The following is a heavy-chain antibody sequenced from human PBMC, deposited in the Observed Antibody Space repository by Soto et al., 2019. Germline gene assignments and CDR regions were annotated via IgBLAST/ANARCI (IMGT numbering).Heavy chain of an antibody. J-gene: IGHJ6*02. CDR1: GGTFSTSA. CDR3: TRDKDRQQLGGNYYYILDV. D-gene: IGHD3-3*02. V-gene: IGHV1-69*12. CDR2: IMPVFATP. Sequence: QVQLMQSGAEVKKPGSSVKVSCKASGGTFSTSAISWVRQAPGEGLAWVGGIMPVFATPDYAQKFQGRVTISADESTTTAYLELTSLTTDDTAFYYCTRDKDRQQLGGNYYYILDVWGQATAITVSS.